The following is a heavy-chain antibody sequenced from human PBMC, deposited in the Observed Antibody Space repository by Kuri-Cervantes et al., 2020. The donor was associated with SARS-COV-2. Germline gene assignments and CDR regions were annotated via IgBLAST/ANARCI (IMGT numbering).Heavy chain of an antibody. V-gene: IGHV3-7*01. CDR2: IKQDGSEK. Sequence: GGSLRLSCAASGFTFSSYWMSWVRQAPGKGLEWVANIKQDGSEKYYVDSVKGRFTISRDNAKNSLYLQMNSLRAEDTAVYYCARCRGGYYDSSGFYDGDAFDVWGQGTKVTVSS. D-gene: IGHD3-22*01. CDR1: GFTFSSYW. J-gene: IGHJ3*01. CDR3: ARCRGGYYDSSGFYDGDAFDV.